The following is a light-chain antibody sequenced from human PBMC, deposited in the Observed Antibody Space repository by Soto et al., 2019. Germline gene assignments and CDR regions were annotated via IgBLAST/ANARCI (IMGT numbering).Light chain of an antibody. V-gene: IGKV1-9*01. Sequence: IHLPQSPSSLSASVGDRVPIPCRPSQGFGNALAWSQQNPGKTPSLLIYGATTLQSAVPSRFSGSGSGTDFALTISSLQPEDFATYYCQQLKSYVTFGQGTRLEIK. J-gene: IGKJ5*01. CDR1: QGFGNA. CDR3: QQLKSYVT. CDR2: GAT.